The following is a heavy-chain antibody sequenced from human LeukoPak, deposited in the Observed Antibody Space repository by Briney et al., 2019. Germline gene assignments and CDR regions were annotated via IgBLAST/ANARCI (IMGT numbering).Heavy chain of an antibody. J-gene: IGHJ4*02. Sequence: PGGSLRLSCAASGFTFSSYSMNWVRQAPGKGLEWVSSISSSSSYIYYADSVKGRFTISRDNAKNSLYLQMNSLRAEDTAVYYCARTPHFLSPIAAAGMDYFDYRGQGTLVTVSS. V-gene: IGHV3-21*01. CDR1: GFTFSSYS. D-gene: IGHD6-13*01. CDR2: ISSSSSYI. CDR3: ARTPHFLSPIAAAGMDYFDY.